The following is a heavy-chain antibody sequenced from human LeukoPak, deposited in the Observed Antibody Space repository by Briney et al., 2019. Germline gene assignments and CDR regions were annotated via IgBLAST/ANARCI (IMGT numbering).Heavy chain of an antibody. CDR1: GFTFSSYS. CDR3: ASTNRGSRIYKYGMDV. D-gene: IGHD1-26*01. Sequence: PGGSLRLSCAASGFTFSSYSMNWVRQAPGKGLEWVSSISSSSYIYYADSVKGRFTISRDNAKNSLYLQMNSLRAEDTAVYYCASTNRGSRIYKYGMDVWGQGTTVTVSS. V-gene: IGHV3-21*04. CDR2: ISSSSYI. J-gene: IGHJ6*02.